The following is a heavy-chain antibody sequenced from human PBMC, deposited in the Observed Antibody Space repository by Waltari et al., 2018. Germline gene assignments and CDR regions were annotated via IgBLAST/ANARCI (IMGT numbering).Heavy chain of an antibody. V-gene: IGHV4-38-2*01. CDR2: IYQSGST. Sequence: QVQLQESGPGLVKPSATLSLTCAVSGYSMSSGYYWDWIRQPPGKGLEWIGSIYQSGSTYYNPSLKSRVTISVDTSKNQFSLKLSSVTAADTAVYYCARLDYDYYYGMDVWGQGTTVTVSS. CDR1: GYSMSSGYY. CDR3: ARLDYDYYYGMDV. D-gene: IGHD1-1*01. J-gene: IGHJ6*02.